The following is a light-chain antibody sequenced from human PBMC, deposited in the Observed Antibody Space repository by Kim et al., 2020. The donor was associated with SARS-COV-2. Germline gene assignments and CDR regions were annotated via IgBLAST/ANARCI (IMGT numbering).Light chain of an antibody. CDR2: DNN. Sequence: QSVLTQPPSVSAAPGQKVTISCSGSSSNIGNNYVSWYQQPPGTAPKILIYDNNKRPSGIPDRFSGSKSGTSATLGITGLQTGDEADYYCGAWNSSLSVGVFGGGTQLTVL. V-gene: IGLV1-51*01. CDR3: GAWNSSLSVGV. J-gene: IGLJ3*02. CDR1: SSNIGNNY.